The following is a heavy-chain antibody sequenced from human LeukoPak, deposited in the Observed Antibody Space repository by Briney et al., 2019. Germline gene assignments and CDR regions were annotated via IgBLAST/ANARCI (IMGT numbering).Heavy chain of an antibody. CDR3: ARGITIFGVVIMKWFDP. CDR1: GYSISSGYY. CDR2: IYHSGRT. V-gene: IGHV4-38-2*02. J-gene: IGHJ5*02. Sequence: SETLSLTCTVSGYSISSGYYWGWIRQPPGKGLEWIGNIYHSGRTYYNPSLKSRVTISVDTSKNQFSLKLSSVTAADTAVYYCARGITIFGVVIMKWFDPWGQGTLVTVSS. D-gene: IGHD3-3*01.